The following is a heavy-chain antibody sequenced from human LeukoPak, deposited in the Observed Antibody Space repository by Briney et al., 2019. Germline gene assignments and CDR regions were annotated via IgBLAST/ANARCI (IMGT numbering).Heavy chain of an antibody. Sequence: SETLSLTCTVSGGSISSSSYYWGWIRQPPGKGLEWIGSIYYSGSTYYNPSLKSRVTISVDTSKNQFSLNLSSVTAADTAVYYCARVSTGWFDPWGQGTLVTVSS. V-gene: IGHV4-39*01. J-gene: IGHJ5*02. CDR3: ARVSTGWFDP. D-gene: IGHD2-8*02. CDR1: GGSISSSSYY. CDR2: IYYSGST.